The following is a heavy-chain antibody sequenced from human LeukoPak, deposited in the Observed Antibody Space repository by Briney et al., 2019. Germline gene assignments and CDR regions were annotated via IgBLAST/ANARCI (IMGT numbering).Heavy chain of an antibody. J-gene: IGHJ4*02. CDR1: GGSFSGYY. CDR3: ASFGRITIFGVVIPHYFDY. V-gene: IGHV4-34*01. Sequence: PSETLSLTCAVYGGSFSGYYWSWIHQPPGKELEWIGEINHSGSTNYNPSLKSRVTISVDTSKNQFSLKLSSVTAADTAVYYCASFGRITIFGVVIPHYFDYWGQGTLVTVSS. CDR2: INHSGST. D-gene: IGHD3-3*01.